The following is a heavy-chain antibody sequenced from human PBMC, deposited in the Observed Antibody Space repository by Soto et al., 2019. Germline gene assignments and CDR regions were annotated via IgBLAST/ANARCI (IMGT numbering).Heavy chain of an antibody. D-gene: IGHD2-2*01. CDR1: GFTVSSNY. V-gene: IGHV3-53*02. J-gene: IGHJ6*02. CDR3: GSSTTKRYYYGMDV. CDR2: IYSGGST. Sequence: EVQLVETGEGLIQPGGSLRLSCAASGFTVSSNYMSWVRQAPGKGLEWVSVIYSGGSTYYADSVKGRFTISRDNSKNTLYLQMNSLRAEDTAVYYCGSSTTKRYYYGMDVWGQGTTVTVSS.